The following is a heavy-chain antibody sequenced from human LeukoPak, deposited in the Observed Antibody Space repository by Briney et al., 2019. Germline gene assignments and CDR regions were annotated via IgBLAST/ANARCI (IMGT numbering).Heavy chain of an antibody. D-gene: IGHD1-26*01. Sequence: GGSLRLSCAASGFTFTSFGMHCVRQAPGKGLEWVAVISYDGSKTFYGDSVKGRFTISRDNSKNTLFLQMNSLRVEDTAVYHCAKDALWSGSPGGFDPWGQGTLVTVSS. J-gene: IGHJ5*02. CDR3: AKDALWSGSPGGFDP. V-gene: IGHV3-30*18. CDR2: ISYDGSKT. CDR1: GFTFTSFG.